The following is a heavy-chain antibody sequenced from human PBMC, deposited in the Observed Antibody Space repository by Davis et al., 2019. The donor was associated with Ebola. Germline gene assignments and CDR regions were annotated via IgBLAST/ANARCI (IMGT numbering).Heavy chain of an antibody. D-gene: IGHD3-22*01. J-gene: IGHJ4*02. Sequence: MPSETLSLTCTVSGGSISSSSYYWGWIRQPPGKGLEWIGSIYYSGSTYYNPSLKSRVTISVDTSKNQFSLKLSSVTAADTAVYYCARQSAYYYDSSGYYSTYYFDYWGQGTLVTVSS. CDR3: ARQSAYYYDSSGYYSTYYFDY. CDR2: IYYSGST. V-gene: IGHV4-39*01. CDR1: GGSISSSSYY.